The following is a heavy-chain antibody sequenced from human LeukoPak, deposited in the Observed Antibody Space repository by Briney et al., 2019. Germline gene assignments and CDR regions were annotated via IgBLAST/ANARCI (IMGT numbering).Heavy chain of an antibody. CDR3: ARDQPYYDILTGYSALDYYYGMDV. CDR2: TYYRSKLYN. J-gene: IGHJ6*02. Sequence: SQTLSLTCAISGDSVSSNSAAWNWIRQSPSRGLEWLGRTYYRSKLYNDYAVSVKSRITINPDTSKNQFSLQLNSVTPEDTAVYYCARDQPYYDILTGYSALDYYYGMDVWGQGTTVTVSS. V-gene: IGHV6-1*01. D-gene: IGHD3-9*01. CDR1: GDSVSSNSAA.